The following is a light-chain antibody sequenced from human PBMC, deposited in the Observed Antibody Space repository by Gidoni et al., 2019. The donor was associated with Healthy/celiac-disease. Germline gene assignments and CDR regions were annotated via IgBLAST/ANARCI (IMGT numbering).Light chain of an antibody. V-gene: IGLV3-1*01. J-gene: IGLJ2*01. CDR3: QAWDSSVV. CDR2: QDS. CDR1: KLGDKY. Sequence: SYDLTQPPSVSVSPGQTASITCSGDKLGDKYACWYQQKPGQSPVRVIYQDSKRPSGIPERFSGSNSGNTATLTISGTQAMDEADYYCQAWDSSVVFGGGTKLTVL.